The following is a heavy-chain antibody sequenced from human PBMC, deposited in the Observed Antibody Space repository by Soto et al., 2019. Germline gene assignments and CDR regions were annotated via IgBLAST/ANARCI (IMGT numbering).Heavy chain of an antibody. J-gene: IGHJ5*02. CDR2: IYSSGST. D-gene: IGHD2-2*01. CDR3: AREFSYHFDP. CDR1: GDSISGYH. Sequence: XGTLSLTCTVSGDSISGYHWSWIRQPAGKGLEWIGRIYSSGSTNYKASLKSRVTMSVDTSKNQFSLKMNSVTAADTAVYYCAREFSYHFDPWGQGILVTVSS. V-gene: IGHV4-4*07.